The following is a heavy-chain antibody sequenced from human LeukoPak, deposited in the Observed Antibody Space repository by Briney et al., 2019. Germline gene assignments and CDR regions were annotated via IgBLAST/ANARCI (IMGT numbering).Heavy chain of an antibody. CDR1: GFSFSTYW. D-gene: IGHD3-16*01. Sequence: SGGSLRLSCAASGFSFSTYWMRWVRQALEKGLEWVAHIKKDGSEKYYVYSAKGRFTISRDNAKNSLYMQMSSLRAEHTAVYCCATDLGISRPNFWGQGILVTVSS. CDR2: IKKDGSEK. J-gene: IGHJ4*02. CDR3: ATDLGISRPNF. V-gene: IGHV3-7*01.